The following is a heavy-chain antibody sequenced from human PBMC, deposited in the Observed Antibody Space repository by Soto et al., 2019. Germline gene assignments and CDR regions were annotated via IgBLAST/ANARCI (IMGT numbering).Heavy chain of an antibody. J-gene: IGHJ6*02. CDR3: ARERSSYYDF. D-gene: IGHD3-3*01. CDR1: GGSISSGDYY. V-gene: IGHV4-30-4*01. CDR2: IYYSGST. Sequence: SETLSLTCTVSGGSISSGDYYWSWIHQPPGKGLEWIGYIYYSGSTYYNPSLKSRVTISVDTSKDQFSLKLSSVTAADTAVYYCARERSSYYDFWSQGTTVTVSS.